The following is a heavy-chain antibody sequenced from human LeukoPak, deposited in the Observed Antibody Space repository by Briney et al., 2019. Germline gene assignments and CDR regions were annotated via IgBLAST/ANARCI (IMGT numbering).Heavy chain of an antibody. CDR3: AREMRDCSSTSCYIGIDY. J-gene: IGHJ4*02. CDR1: GFTFSSYA. Sequence: GGSLRLSCAASGFTFSSYAMHWVRQAPGKGLEWVAVISYDGSNKYYADSVKGRFTISRDNAKNSLYLQMNSLRAEDTAVYYCAREMRDCSSTSCYIGIDYWGQGTLVTVSS. CDR2: ISYDGSNK. D-gene: IGHD2-2*02. V-gene: IGHV3-30*07.